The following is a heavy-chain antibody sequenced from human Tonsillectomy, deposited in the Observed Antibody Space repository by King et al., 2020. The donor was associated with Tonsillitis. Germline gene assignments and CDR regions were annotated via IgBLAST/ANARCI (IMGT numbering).Heavy chain of an antibody. J-gene: IGHJ6*03. Sequence: TLKESGPALVKPTQTLTLTCTFSGFSLSTSAMCVSWIRQPPGKALEWLARIAWYDDKYYTTSLKTRLTITKDTSKNQVVLTMTNMDPVDTATYYCARLTGDYGDYGRYYYYMDVWGKGTTVAVSS. CDR2: IAWYDDK. CDR1: GFSLSTSAMC. V-gene: IGHV2-70*11. CDR3: ARLTGDYGDYGRYYYYMDV. D-gene: IGHD4-17*01.